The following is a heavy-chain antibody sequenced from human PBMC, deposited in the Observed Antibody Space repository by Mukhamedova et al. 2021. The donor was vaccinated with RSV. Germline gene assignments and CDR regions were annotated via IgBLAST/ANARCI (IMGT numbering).Heavy chain of an antibody. J-gene: IGHJ4*02. V-gene: IGHV1-69*04. Sequence: QWYQRRATITADKSTSTAYMELSSLRSEDTAVYYCASELDTAMVFHYWGQGTLVTVSS. CDR3: ASELDTAMVFHY. D-gene: IGHD5-18*01.